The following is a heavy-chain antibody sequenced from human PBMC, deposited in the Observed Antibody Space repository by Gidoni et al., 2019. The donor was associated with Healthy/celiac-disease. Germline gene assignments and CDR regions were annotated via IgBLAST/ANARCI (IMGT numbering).Heavy chain of an antibody. J-gene: IGHJ6*02. V-gene: IGHV1-69*01. Sequence: QVQLVQSGAEVKKPGSSVKVSCKASGGTFSSYAISWVRQAPGQGLEWMGGIIPIFGTANYAQKFQGRVTITADESTSTAYMELSSLRSEDTAVYYCARGSHGITGTTSDYYYGMDVWGQGTTVTVSS. CDR3: ARGSHGITGTTSDYYYGMDV. D-gene: IGHD1-7*01. CDR2: IIPIFGTA. CDR1: GGTFSSYA.